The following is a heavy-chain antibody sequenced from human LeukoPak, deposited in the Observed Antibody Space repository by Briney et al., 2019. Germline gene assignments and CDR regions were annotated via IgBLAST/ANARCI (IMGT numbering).Heavy chain of an antibody. Sequence: QTGGSLRLSCAASGFTFSSYAMSWVRQAPGKGLEWVSAISGSGGSTYYADSVKGRFTISRDNSKNTLYLQMNSLRAEDTAVYYCAKDFADWMLEPSAFDYWGQGTLVTVSS. V-gene: IGHV3-23*01. D-gene: IGHD2-2*01. CDR3: AKDFADWMLEPSAFDY. CDR2: ISGSGGST. J-gene: IGHJ4*02. CDR1: GFTFSSYA.